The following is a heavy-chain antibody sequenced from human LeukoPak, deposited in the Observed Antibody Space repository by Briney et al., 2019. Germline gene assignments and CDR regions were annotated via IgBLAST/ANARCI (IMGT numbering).Heavy chain of an antibody. J-gene: IGHJ4*02. V-gene: IGHV1-2*02. CDR3: ARDLRAHFSTGYYYFDY. CDR2: INPNSGGT. Sequence: ASVKVSCKASGYTFTGYYMHWVRQAPGQGLEWMGWINPNSGGTNYAQKFQGRVTMTRDTSISTAYMELSRLRSDDTAVYYCARDLRAHFSTGYYYFDYWGQGTLVTVSS. CDR1: GYTFTGYY. D-gene: IGHD3-22*01.